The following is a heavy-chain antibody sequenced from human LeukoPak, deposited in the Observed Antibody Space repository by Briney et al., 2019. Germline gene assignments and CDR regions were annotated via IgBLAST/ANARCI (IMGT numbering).Heavy chain of an antibody. CDR3: ARDPNYHYDASGYTLGF. D-gene: IGHD3-22*01. J-gene: IGHJ4*02. Sequence: ASVKVSCKASGYIFTGYHMHWVRQAPGQGLEWMGWINPNSGGTSYAQKFQGRVTMTRDTSISTAYMELSRLTSDDTAVYYCARDPNYHYDASGYTLGFWGQGTLVTVSS. CDR2: INPNSGGT. CDR1: GYIFTGYH. V-gene: IGHV1-2*02.